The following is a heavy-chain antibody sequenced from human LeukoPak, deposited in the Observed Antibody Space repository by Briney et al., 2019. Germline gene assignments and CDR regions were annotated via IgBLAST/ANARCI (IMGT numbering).Heavy chain of an antibody. CDR3: ARDSSSWYYDY. V-gene: IGHV3-74*03. CDR2: IKSDGSST. D-gene: IGHD6-13*01. J-gene: IGHJ4*02. CDR1: GFTFSSYW. Sequence: GGSLRLSCAASGFTFSSYWMHWVRQAPGKGLVWVSCIKSDGSSTTYADSVKGRFTISRDNAKNTLHLQVNSLRAEDTAVYYCARDSSSWYYDYWGQGTLVTVSS.